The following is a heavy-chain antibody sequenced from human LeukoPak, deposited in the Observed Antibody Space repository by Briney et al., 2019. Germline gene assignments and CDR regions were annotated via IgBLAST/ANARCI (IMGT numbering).Heavy chain of an antibody. CDR3: AKDSYSSSWYGGISLDY. D-gene: IGHD6-13*01. CDR2: ISGSGGST. V-gene: IGHV3-23*01. J-gene: IGHJ4*02. CDR1: GFTFSSYA. Sequence: GGSLRLSCAASGFTFSSYAMSWVRQAPGKGLEWVSAISGSGGSTYYADSVKGRFTISRDNSKNTLYLQMNSLRAEDAAVYYCAKDSYSSSWYGGISLDYWGQGTLVTVSS.